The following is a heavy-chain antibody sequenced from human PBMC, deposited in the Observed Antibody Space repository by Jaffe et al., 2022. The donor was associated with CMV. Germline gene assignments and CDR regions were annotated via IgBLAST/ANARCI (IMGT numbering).Heavy chain of an antibody. Sequence: QLQLQESGPGLVKPSETLSLTCTVSGGSISSSSYYWGWIRQPPGKGLEWIGSIYYSGSTYYNPSLKSRVTISVDTSKNQFSLKLSSVTAADTAVYYCARLSPDDSSSWYMGYYYYYYMDVWGKGTTVTVSS. D-gene: IGHD6-13*01. CDR3: ARLSPDDSSSWYMGYYYYYYMDV. CDR1: GGSISSSSYY. V-gene: IGHV4-39*01. J-gene: IGHJ6*03. CDR2: IYYSGST.